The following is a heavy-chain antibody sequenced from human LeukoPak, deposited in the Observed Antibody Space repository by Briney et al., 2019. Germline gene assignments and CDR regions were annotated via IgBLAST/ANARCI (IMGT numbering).Heavy chain of an antibody. Sequence: PGGSLRLSCAASGFTFSSYGMHWVRQAPGKGLEWVSFIRYDGGNKYYADSVQGRFTISRDNSKNTLYLQMNSLRAEDTAVYYCAKAYSSYFDYWGQGTLITVSS. CDR3: AKAYSSYFDY. D-gene: IGHD6-13*01. J-gene: IGHJ4*02. V-gene: IGHV3-30*02. CDR1: GFTFSSYG. CDR2: IRYDGGNK.